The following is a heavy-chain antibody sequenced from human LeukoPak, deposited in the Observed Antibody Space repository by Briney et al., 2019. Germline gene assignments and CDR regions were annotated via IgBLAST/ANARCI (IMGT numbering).Heavy chain of an antibody. J-gene: IGHJ4*02. CDR2: INRSGST. CDR1: GGSFSGYY. V-gene: IGHV4-34*01. Sequence: PSETLSLTCAVYGGSFSGYYWSWIRQPPGKGLEWIGEINRSGSTNYNPSLKSRVTISVDTSKNQFSLKLSSVTAADTAMYYCARLEVPAATFDYWGQGTLVTVSS. CDR3: ARLEVPAATFDY. D-gene: IGHD2-2*01.